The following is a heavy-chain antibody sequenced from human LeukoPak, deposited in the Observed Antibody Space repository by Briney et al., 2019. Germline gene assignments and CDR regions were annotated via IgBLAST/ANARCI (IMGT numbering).Heavy chain of an antibody. CDR3: AHRQRSVINY. D-gene: IGHD3-22*01. J-gene: IGHJ4*02. Sequence: GPTLVNPTQTLTLTCTFSGCSLSTRGVGVGWIRQPPGKALKWLALIYWNDDKRYSPSLKSRLTIPKDPSKNQVVLTMTNMDPVDTATYYCAHRQRSVINYWGQGTLVTVSS. V-gene: IGHV2-5*01. CDR1: GCSLSTRGVG. CDR2: IYWNDDK.